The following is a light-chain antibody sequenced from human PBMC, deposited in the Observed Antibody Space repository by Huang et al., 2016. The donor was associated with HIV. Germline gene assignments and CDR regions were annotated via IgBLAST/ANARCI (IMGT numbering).Light chain of an antibody. V-gene: IGKV3-15*01. Sequence: EVVMTQSPGTLSVSPGKRATLSCKTSESLNNKLVWYQQKPGQAPRLLIYSTSTRATGVPARFSGGGSGTEFTLTISSLQSEDVGIYYCQQYSNWPPMYTFGQGTKLEI. CDR1: ESLNNK. J-gene: IGKJ2*01. CDR3: QQYSNWPPMYT. CDR2: STS.